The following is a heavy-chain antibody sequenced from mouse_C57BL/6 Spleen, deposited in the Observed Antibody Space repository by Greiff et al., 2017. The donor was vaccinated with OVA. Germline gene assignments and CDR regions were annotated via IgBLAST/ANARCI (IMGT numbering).Heavy chain of an antibody. CDR3: AQGNYGYDGAWFAY. Sequence: VQLQQSGAELVKPGASVKLSCKASGYTFTSYWMHWVKQRPGRGLEWIGRIDPNSGGTKYNEKFKSKATLTVDKPSSTAYMQLSSLTSEDSAGYYCAQGNYGYDGAWFAYWGQGTLVTVSA. CDR1: GYTFTSYW. D-gene: IGHD2-2*01. V-gene: IGHV1-72*01. CDR2: IDPNSGGT. J-gene: IGHJ3*01.